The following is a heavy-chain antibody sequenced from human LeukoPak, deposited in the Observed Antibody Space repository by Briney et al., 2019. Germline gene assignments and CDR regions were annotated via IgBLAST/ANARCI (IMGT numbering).Heavy chain of an antibody. J-gene: IGHJ3*02. V-gene: IGHV4-39*01. CDR1: GGSINSGSYC. CDR2: IYYSGST. Sequence: SETLSLTCTVSGGSINSGSYCWGWIRQPPGKGLEWIGNIYYSGSTYYNPSLKSRVTISVDTSKNQFSLRLSSVTAADTAVYYCARLPTFDAFDIWGQGTMVTVSS. D-gene: IGHD2/OR15-2a*01. CDR3: ARLPTFDAFDI.